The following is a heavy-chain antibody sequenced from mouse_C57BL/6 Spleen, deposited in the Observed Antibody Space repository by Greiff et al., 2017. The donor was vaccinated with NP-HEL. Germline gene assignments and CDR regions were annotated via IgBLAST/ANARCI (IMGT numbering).Heavy chain of an antibody. CDR2: IYPSDSET. CDR1: GYTFTSYW. D-gene: IGHD3-2*02. V-gene: IGHV1-61*01. CDR3: ARSVDSSGDFDY. Sequence: QVQLKQPGAELVRPGSSVKLSCKASGYTFTSYWMDWVKQRPGQGLEWIGNIYPSDSETHYNQKFKDKATLTVDKSSSTAYMQLSSLTSEDSAVYYCARSVDSSGDFDYWGQGTTLTVSS. J-gene: IGHJ2*01.